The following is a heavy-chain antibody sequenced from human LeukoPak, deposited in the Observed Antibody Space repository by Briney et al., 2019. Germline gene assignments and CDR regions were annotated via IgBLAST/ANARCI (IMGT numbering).Heavy chain of an antibody. CDR1: GFTFSDYW. J-gene: IGHJ4*02. V-gene: IGHV3-74*03. D-gene: IGHD3-22*01. Sequence: GGSLRLSCAASGFTFSDYWMHWVRQAPGKGLEWVARIYSDVRRIKYADSVKGRFTISRDNAKNTLYLQMNALRVEDTAVYYCATSPVVSRDWGQGTLVTVSS. CDR2: IYSDVRRI. CDR3: ATSPVVSRD.